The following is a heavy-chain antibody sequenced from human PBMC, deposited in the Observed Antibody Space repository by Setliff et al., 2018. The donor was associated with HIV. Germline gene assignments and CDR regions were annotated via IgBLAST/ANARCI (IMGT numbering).Heavy chain of an antibody. J-gene: IGHJ4*02. D-gene: IGHD3-22*01. CDR2: IYSSGRT. CDR1: GVSISNYY. CDR3: ASLFHDTSAPWLSYFDY. Sequence: SETLSLTCSVSGVSISNYYWSWIRQPPGKGLEWIGFIYSSGRTNYNPSLKSRVTMSIDTSKMQFSLKLTSVTAADTAVYYCASLFHDTSAPWLSYFDYWGQGTLVTVSS. V-gene: IGHV4-59*08.